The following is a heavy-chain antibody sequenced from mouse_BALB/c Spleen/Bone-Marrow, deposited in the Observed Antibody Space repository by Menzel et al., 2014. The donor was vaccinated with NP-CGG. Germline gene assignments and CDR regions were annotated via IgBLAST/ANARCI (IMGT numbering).Heavy chain of an antibody. J-gene: IGHJ4*01. D-gene: IGHD5-1*01. Sequence: QVQLQQSGAELVKPGASVKLSCRASGYTFTNYYMYWVKQRPGQGLEWIGEINPSYGGTNFNEKFKSKATLTVDKSSSTAYMQLSSLTSEDSAVYYCTRLPHWGQGTSVTVSS. CDR2: INPSYGGT. CDR3: TRLPH. CDR1: GYTFTNYY. V-gene: IGHV1S81*02.